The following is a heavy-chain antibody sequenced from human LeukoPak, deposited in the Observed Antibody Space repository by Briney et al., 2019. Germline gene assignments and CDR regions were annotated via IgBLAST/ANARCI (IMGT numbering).Heavy chain of an antibody. V-gene: IGHV3-23*01. CDR3: VKKFPNILYGDY. CDR2: ISDSGGTT. Sequence: PGGSLRLSCAASGFTFTNNAMSWGRQAPGKGLEWVSLISDSGGTTYSADSVKGRFNIYRDNSKNTLYLQMNSLRVEDTGVYYCVKKFPNILYGDYWGQGTLVTVSS. J-gene: IGHJ4*02. D-gene: IGHD2-8*01. CDR1: GFTFTNNA.